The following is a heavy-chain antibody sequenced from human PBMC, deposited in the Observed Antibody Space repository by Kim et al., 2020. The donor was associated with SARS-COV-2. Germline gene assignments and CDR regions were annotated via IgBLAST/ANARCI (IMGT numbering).Heavy chain of an antibody. CDR2: IYYSGST. CDR3: ARDSRYNEQEGHQDDAFDI. J-gene: IGHJ3*02. Sequence: SETLSLTCTVSGGSISSYYWSWIRQPPGKELEWIGYIYYSGSTNYNPSLKSRVTISVDTSKNQFSLKLSSVTAADTAVYYCARDSRYNEQEGHQDDAFDIWGQGTMVTVSS. D-gene: IGHD1-1*01. V-gene: IGHV4-59*01. CDR1: GGSISSYY.